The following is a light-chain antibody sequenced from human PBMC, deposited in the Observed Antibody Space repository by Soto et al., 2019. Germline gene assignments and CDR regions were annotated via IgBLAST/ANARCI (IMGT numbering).Light chain of an antibody. CDR2: AAS. J-gene: IGKJ5*01. V-gene: IGKV1-16*02. Sequence: DVQMTQSQSSLSASVGDRVTITCRASQDINNLTWFQQKPGKAPKTLIYAASILQPGVPSKFSGSASGTDFTLTISSRRPEDFATYYCQQYNSYPPTFGQGTRLEIK. CDR1: QDINN. CDR3: QQYNSYPPT.